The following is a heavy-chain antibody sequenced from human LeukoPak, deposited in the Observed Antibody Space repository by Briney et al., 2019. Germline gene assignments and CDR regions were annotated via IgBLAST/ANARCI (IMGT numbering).Heavy chain of an antibody. CDR1: GFTFSSYA. V-gene: IGHV3-23*01. CDR3: AKDPGDYDSSPDAFDI. D-gene: IGHD3-22*01. Sequence: GGSLRLSCAASGFTFSSYAMSWVRQAPGKGLEWVSAISGSGCSTYYAVSVKGRFTISRDNSKNTLYLQMNSLRAEDTAVYYCAKDPGDYDSSPDAFDIWGQGTMVTVSS. J-gene: IGHJ3*02. CDR2: ISGSGCST.